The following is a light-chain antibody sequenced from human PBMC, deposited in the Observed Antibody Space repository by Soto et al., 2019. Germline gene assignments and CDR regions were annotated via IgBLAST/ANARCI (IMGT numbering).Light chain of an antibody. CDR3: QQSSSITWK. Sequence: DIQMTQSPSSLSASVGARVTITCRASQIINTYLHWYQHKPGKAPKLLISGASTLQSGVPSRFSGSGSGTEFALTISSLQPEDRATYYCQQSSSITWKFGPGNKVEIK. V-gene: IGKV1-39*01. CDR2: GAS. J-gene: IGKJ1*01. CDR1: QIINTY.